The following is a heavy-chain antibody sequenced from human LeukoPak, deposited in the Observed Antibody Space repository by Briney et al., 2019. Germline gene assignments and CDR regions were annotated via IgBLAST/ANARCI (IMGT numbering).Heavy chain of an antibody. CDR3: AREGGDGRSWFGY. Sequence: GGSLRLSCAASGFALSTYSMTWVRQAPGKGLEWVAYISGDSSIINYADSLKGRFTVSRDNARNSLYLQMNSLRDEDTAVYYCAREGGDGRSWFGYWGQGALVTVSS. CDR1: GFALSTYS. D-gene: IGHD6-13*01. V-gene: IGHV3-48*02. CDR2: ISGDSSII. J-gene: IGHJ4*02.